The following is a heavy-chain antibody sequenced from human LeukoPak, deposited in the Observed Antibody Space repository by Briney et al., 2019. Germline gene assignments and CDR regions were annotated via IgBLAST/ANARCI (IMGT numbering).Heavy chain of an antibody. Sequence: SETLSLTCAVYGGSFSGYYWSWIPKRPWEGLEWFGEINHSGSTNYNPSLKSRVTISVDTSKNQFSLKLSSVTAADTAVYYCARVRIPEDTATDAFDIWGQGTMVTVSS. J-gene: IGHJ3*02. CDR3: ARVRIPEDTATDAFDI. CDR1: GGSFSGYY. CDR2: INHSGST. V-gene: IGHV4-34*01. D-gene: IGHD5-18*01.